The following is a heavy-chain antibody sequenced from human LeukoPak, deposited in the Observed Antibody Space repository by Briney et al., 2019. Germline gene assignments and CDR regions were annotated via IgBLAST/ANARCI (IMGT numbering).Heavy chain of an antibody. V-gene: IGHV3-30-3*01. CDR3: ARDSAGGGHNSGYDFLVTVGMDV. CDR1: GFTFSAYA. CDR2: ISYDGSNK. J-gene: IGHJ6*02. Sequence: GGSLRLSCEASGFTFSAYAMTWVRQAPGKGLEWVAVISYDGSNKYYADSVKGRFTISRDNSKNTLYLQMNSLRAEDTAVYYCARDSAGGGHNSGYDFLVTVGMDVWGQGTTVTVSS. D-gene: IGHD5-12*01.